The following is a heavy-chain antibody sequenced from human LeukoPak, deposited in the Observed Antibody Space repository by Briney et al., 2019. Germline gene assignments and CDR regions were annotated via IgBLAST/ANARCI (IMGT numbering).Heavy chain of an antibody. CDR2: ISSTSTYI. CDR1: GFTFSRYT. V-gene: IGHV3-21*01. CDR3: ASTGDFDY. D-gene: IGHD3-10*01. J-gene: IGHJ4*02. Sequence: GGSLRLSCAASGFTFSRYTMNWVRHAPGKGLEWVSSISSTSTYIHYADSVKGRFTISRDNAKNSLYLQMNSLRAEDTAVYYCASTGDFDYWGQGTLVTVSS.